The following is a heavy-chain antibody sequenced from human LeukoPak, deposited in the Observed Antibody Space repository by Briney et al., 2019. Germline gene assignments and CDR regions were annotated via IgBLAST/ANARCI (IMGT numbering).Heavy chain of an antibody. V-gene: IGHV2-5*01. J-gene: IGHJ4*02. CDR1: GFSLSTSGVG. CDR3: AHNGVYCSSTSCYDY. CDR2: IYWNDDK. Sequence: ESGPTLVKPTQTLTLTCTFSGFSLSTSGVGVGWIRQPPGKALEWLALIYWNDDKRYSPSLNSRLTITKDTSKNQVVLTMTNMDPVDTATYYCAHNGVYCSSTSCYDYWGQGTLVTVSS. D-gene: IGHD2-2*01.